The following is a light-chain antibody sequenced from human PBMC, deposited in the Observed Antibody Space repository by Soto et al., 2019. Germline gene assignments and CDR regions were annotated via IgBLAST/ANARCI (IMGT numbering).Light chain of an antibody. V-gene: IGKV3-15*01. CDR1: QSLSRN. CDR2: GAS. CDR3: QQHNDWPPAFT. Sequence: EILMTQSPATLSVSPGERATLSCRASQSLSRNLAWYQQKPGQAPRLLIYGASTRASGIPARFSGSGSGTEFTLTISSLQSEDFALYYCQQHNDWPPAFTFGPGTKVDL. J-gene: IGKJ3*01.